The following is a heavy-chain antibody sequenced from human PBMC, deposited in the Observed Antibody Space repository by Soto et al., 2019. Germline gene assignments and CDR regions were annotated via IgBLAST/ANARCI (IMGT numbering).Heavy chain of an antibody. V-gene: IGHV3-48*03. D-gene: IGHD2-2*01. Sequence: GGSLRLSCAASGFTFSSYEMNWVRQAPGKGLEWVSYISSSGSTIYYADSVKGRFTISRDNAKNSLYLQMNSLRAEDTAVYYCARDLVRCSSTSCYSRGYDAFDIWGQGTMVTVSS. CDR1: GFTFSSYE. CDR2: ISSSGSTI. J-gene: IGHJ3*02. CDR3: ARDLVRCSSTSCYSRGYDAFDI.